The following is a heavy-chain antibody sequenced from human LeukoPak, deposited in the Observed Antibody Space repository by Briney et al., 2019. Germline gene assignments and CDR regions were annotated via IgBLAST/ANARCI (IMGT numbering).Heavy chain of an antibody. CDR3: AKDGTNYGLGTSFDN. Sequence: GGSLRLSCVTSGFTFSSYAMTWVRQPPGKGLEWVAAISASGDKTYYADSVKGRFIISRDNSKTTLFLQLNSLGAGDSAVFYCAKDGTNYGLGTSFDNWGQGTLVTVSS. D-gene: IGHD3-10*01. CDR2: ISASGDKT. CDR1: GFTFSSYA. V-gene: IGHV3-23*01. J-gene: IGHJ4*02.